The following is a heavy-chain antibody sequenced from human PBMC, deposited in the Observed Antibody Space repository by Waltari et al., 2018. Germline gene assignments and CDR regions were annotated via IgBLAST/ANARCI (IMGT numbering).Heavy chain of an antibody. V-gene: IGHV5-51*01. Sequence: EVQLVQSGAAVKKPGESLKISCKGSGYRFTNYWIGWVRQMPGKGLEWMGFVYPGDSDTRYSQSFQGQVTISADKSISTAYMQWSSLRASDTAMYYCARAYASGDDAFDLWGQGTVVTVSS. CDR1: GYRFTNYW. J-gene: IGHJ3*01. CDR2: VYPGDSDT. CDR3: ARAYASGDDAFDL. D-gene: IGHD2-2*01.